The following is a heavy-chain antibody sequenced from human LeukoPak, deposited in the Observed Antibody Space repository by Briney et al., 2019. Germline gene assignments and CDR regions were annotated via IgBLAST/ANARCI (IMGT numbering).Heavy chain of an antibody. CDR1: GGSISSSSYY. CDR3: ASITPESDAFDI. D-gene: IGHD5-24*01. V-gene: IGHV4-39*01. J-gene: IGHJ3*02. CDR2: IYYSGST. Sequence: SETLSLTCTVSGGSISSSSYYWGWIRQPPGKGLEWIGSIYYSGSTYYNPSLKRRVTISVDTSKNQFSLKLSSVTAADTAVYYCASITPESDAFDIGGQGTMVTVSS.